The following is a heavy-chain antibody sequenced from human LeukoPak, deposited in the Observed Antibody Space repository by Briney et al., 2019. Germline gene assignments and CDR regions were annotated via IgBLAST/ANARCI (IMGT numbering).Heavy chain of an antibody. V-gene: IGHV3-48*01. CDR2: ISSSSGTM. CDR1: GFTFSSYS. Sequence: PGGSLRLSCAASGFTFSSYSMNWVRQAPGKGLEWVSYISSSSGTMYYADSVKGRFTISRDSAKNPLCLQMNSLRAEDTAVYYCARGSGSYSFNLLGFDPWGQGTLVTVSS. D-gene: IGHD1-26*01. CDR3: ARGSGSYSFNLLGFDP. J-gene: IGHJ5*02.